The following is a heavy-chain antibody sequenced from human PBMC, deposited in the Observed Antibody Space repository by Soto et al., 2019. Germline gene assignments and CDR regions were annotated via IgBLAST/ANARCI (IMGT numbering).Heavy chain of an antibody. CDR2: ISAYNGNT. CDR1: GYTFTSYG. D-gene: IGHD3-3*01. CDR3: ARDTIFGVVSYYYYGMDV. J-gene: IGHJ6*02. V-gene: IGHV1-18*04. Sequence: ASVKVSCKASGYTFTSYGISRVRQAPGQGLEWMGWISAYNGNTNYAQKLQGRVTMTTDTSTSTAYMELRSLRSDDTAVYYCARDTIFGVVSYYYYGMDVWGQGTTVTVSS.